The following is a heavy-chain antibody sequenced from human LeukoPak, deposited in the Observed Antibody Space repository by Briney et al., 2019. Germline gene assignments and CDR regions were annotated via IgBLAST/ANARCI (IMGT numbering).Heavy chain of an antibody. D-gene: IGHD6-19*01. V-gene: IGHV3-74*01. CDR1: GFTFSSYW. Sequence: GGSLRLSCAASGFTFSSYWMHWVRQAPGKGLVWVSRINSDGSSTSYADSAKGRFTISRDNAKNTLYLQMNSLRAEDTAVYYCARETVAGPHFDYWGQGTLVTVSS. CDR2: INSDGSST. CDR3: ARETVAGPHFDY. J-gene: IGHJ4*02.